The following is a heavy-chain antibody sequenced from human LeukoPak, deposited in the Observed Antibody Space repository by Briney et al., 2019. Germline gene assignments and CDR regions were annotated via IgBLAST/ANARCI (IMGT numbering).Heavy chain of an antibody. CDR3: ARPLQYDSSAWGV. J-gene: IGHJ6*02. Sequence: GASVKVSCKASGGTFSSYAISWVRQAPGQGLEWMGGIIPIFGTANYAQKFQGRVTITADESTSTAFMELSSLRSEDTAVYYCARPLQYDSSAWGVWGQGTTVTVSS. D-gene: IGHD3-22*01. CDR2: IIPIFGTA. CDR1: GGTFSSYA. V-gene: IGHV1-69*01.